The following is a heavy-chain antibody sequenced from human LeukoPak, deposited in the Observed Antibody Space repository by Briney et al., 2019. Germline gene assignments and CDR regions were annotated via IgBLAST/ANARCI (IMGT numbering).Heavy chain of an antibody. CDR2: IIPIFGTA. D-gene: IGHD2-15*01. J-gene: IGHJ4*02. CDR1: GGTFSSYA. Sequence: ASVKVSCKASGGTFSSYAISWVRQAPGQGLEWMGGIIPIFGTANYAQKFQGRVTITTDESTSTAYMELSSLRSEDTAMYYCARRYCSGATCYVGFDYWGQGTLVTVSS. CDR3: ARRYCSGATCYVGFDY. V-gene: IGHV1-69*05.